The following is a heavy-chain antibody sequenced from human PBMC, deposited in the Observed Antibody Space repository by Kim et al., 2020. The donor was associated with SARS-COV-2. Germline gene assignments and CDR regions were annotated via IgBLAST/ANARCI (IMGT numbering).Heavy chain of an antibody. CDR3: AREEYVGEANYYYYGMDV. D-gene: IGHD1-26*01. V-gene: IGHV1-46*01. J-gene: IGHJ6*02. Sequence: ASVKVSCKASGYTFTSYYMHWVRQAPGQGLEWMGIINPSGGSTSYAQKFQGRVTMTRDTSTSTVYMELSSLRSEDTAVYYCAREEYVGEANYYYYGMDVWPHRTTLTLS. CDR2: INPSGGST. CDR1: GYTFTSYY.